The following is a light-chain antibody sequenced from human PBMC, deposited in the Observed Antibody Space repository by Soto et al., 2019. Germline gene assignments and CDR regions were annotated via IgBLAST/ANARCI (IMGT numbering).Light chain of an antibody. Sequence: QLVLTQSPSASASLGASVKLTYTLDSGHTTYAITWHQQQPARAPRYLMRLNSDGSHTKGDGIPDRFSGSSSGAERYLTISSLQSEDEADYYCQTWGTVIQVFGGGTKLTVL. J-gene: IGLJ3*02. CDR2: LNSDGSH. CDR1: SGHTTYA. CDR3: QTWGTVIQV. V-gene: IGLV4-69*01.